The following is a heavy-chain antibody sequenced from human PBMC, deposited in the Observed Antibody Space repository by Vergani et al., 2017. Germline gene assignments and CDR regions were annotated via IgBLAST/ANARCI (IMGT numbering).Heavy chain of an antibody. V-gene: IGHV4-61*02. CDR2: IYTSGAT. CDR3: ARDGGEYYKNARDV. D-gene: IGHD1-26*01. J-gene: IGHJ3*01. CDR1: GGYFSTAGQS. Sequence: QVQLQESGPGLVKPSQTLSLTCTVSGGYFSTAGQSWTWLRQSAGKGLEWIGRIYTSGATKYNPSLRSRVIMSVDASKKQVSRKVTSVTAAETAVYYCARDGGEYYKNARDVWGQGTKVTVTS.